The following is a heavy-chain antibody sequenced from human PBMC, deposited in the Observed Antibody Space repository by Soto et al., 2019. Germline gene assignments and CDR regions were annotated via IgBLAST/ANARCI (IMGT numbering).Heavy chain of an antibody. CDR1: GGSFSGYY. V-gene: IGHV4-34*01. CDR2: INHSGST. D-gene: IGHD6-13*01. Sequence: QVQLQQWGAGLLKPSETLSLTCAVYGGSFSGYYWSWIRQPPGKGLEWIGEINHSGSTNYNPSLKSRVTIPVDTSKTQFSLKLSSVTAADPAVYYCARTYSSSWSPFEYWGQGTLVTVSS. J-gene: IGHJ4*02. CDR3: ARTYSSSWSPFEY.